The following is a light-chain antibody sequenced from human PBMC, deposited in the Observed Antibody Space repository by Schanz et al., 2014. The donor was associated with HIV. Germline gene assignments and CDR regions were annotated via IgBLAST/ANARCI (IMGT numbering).Light chain of an antibody. J-gene: IGKJ2*01. CDR1: QSVSTD. V-gene: IGKV3-15*01. Sequence: EIVLTQSPGTLSVSPGERATLSCRASQSVSTDLAWFQQKPGQAPRLLIYAASTRAADIPARFSGSGSGTEFTLSISSLQPEDFAVYYCQQYNNWPPFTFGQGTKLEI. CDR2: AAS. CDR3: QQYNNWPPFT.